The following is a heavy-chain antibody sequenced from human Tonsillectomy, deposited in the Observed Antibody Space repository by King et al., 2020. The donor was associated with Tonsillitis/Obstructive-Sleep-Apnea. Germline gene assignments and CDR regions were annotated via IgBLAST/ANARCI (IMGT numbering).Heavy chain of an antibody. J-gene: IGHJ4*02. V-gene: IGHV4-34*01. CDR2: INHSGST. CDR3: ARGEGYYDFWSGYYFDY. CDR1: GGSFSGYY. D-gene: IGHD3-3*01. Sequence: VQLQQWGAGLLKPSETLSLTCAVYGGSFSGYYWSWIRQPPGKGLEWIGEINHSGSTNYNPSLKSRATISVATSKNQFSLKLSSVTAADTAVYYCARGEGYYDFWSGYYFDYWGQGTLVTVSS.